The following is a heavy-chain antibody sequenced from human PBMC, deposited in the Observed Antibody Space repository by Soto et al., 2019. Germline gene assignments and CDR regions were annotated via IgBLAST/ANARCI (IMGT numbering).Heavy chain of an antibody. D-gene: IGHD3-9*01. Sequence: GGSLRLSCAASGFTFSSYGMHWVRQAPGKGLEWVAVIWYDGSNKYYADSVKGRFTISRDNSKNTLYLQMNSLRAEDTAVYYCARELILTGPKKVLDYWGQGTLVTVSS. V-gene: IGHV3-33*01. J-gene: IGHJ4*02. CDR2: IWYDGSNK. CDR1: GFTFSSYG. CDR3: ARELILTGPKKVLDY.